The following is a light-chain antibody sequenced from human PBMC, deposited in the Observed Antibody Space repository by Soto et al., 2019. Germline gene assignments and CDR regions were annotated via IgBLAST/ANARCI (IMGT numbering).Light chain of an antibody. V-gene: IGLV2-14*01. CDR3: TSYTNTSLLRTV. J-gene: IGLJ1*01. CDR1: SGDVGGYGY. Sequence: QSVLTQPASVSVSPGQSITISCTGSSGDVGGYGYVSWYQQHPGKAPKLIIYAVTKRPSGVSNRFSGSKSGNTASLTISGLQSEDEADYYCTSYTNTSLLRTVFGTGTKVTVL. CDR2: AVT.